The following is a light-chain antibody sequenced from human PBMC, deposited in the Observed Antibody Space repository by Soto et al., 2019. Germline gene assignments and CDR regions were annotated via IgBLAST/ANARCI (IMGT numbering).Light chain of an antibody. Sequence: QSVLTQPPSASGTPGQRVTISCSGRSSNIGSNYVSWYQQLPGTAPKLLIYDNNKRPSGIPDRLTGSKSGPSGTLYITGLQTGDEADYYCATWDGSLPGEVFGGGTKLTVL. CDR3: ATWDGSLPGEV. CDR1: SSNIGSNY. J-gene: IGLJ2*01. CDR2: DNN. V-gene: IGLV1-51*01.